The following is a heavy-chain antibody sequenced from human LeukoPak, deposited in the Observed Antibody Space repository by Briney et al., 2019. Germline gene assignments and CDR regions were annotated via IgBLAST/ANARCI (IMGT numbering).Heavy chain of an antibody. CDR3: ARRRGQQLGGFDP. V-gene: IGHV1-2*02. CDR2: INPNSGGT. Sequence: ASVKVSCKASGYTFTGYYMHWVRQAPGQGLEWMGWINPNSGGTNYAQKFQGRVTMTRDTSISTAYMELSRLISDDTAVYYCARRRGQQLGGFDPWGQGTLVTVSS. D-gene: IGHD6-13*01. CDR1: GYTFTGYY. J-gene: IGHJ5*02.